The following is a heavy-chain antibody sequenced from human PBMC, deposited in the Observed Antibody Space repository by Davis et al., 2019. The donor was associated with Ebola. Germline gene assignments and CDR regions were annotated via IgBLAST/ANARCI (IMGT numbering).Heavy chain of an antibody. Sequence: PGGSLRLSCAASGFTFSDYTMNWVRQAPGGGLEWVSGISATGADIKYADSVRGRFSISRDDSKNTLYLQMDSLRAEDTAVFYCAEGGTNNFLGANWGRGTLVTVSS. D-gene: IGHD2-8*01. CDR2: ISATGADI. V-gene: IGHV3-23*01. CDR3: AEGGTNNFLGAN. J-gene: IGHJ4*02. CDR1: GFTFSDYT.